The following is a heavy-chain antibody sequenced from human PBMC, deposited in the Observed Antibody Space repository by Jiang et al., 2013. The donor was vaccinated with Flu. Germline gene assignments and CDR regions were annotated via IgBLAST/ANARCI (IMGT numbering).Heavy chain of an antibody. CDR1: GFTFSSYS. D-gene: IGHD3-3*01. CDR2: ISSSSSYI. CDR3: AREPQGLLTIFGVVTTYYFDY. J-gene: IGHJ4*02. V-gene: IGHV3-21*01. Sequence: LLESGGGLVKPGGSLRLSCAASGFTFSSYSMNWVRQAPGKGLEWVSSISSSSSYIYYADSVKGRFTISRDNAKNSLYLQMNSLRAEDTAVYYCAREPQGLLTIFGVVTTYYFDYWGQGTLVTVSS.